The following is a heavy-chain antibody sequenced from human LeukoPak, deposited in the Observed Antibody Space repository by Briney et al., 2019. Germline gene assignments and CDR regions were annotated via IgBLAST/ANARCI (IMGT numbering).Heavy chain of an antibody. CDR1: GYTFTSYG. CDR3: ARDRNLRAFDY. D-gene: IGHD4-17*01. V-gene: IGHV1-18*01. J-gene: IGHJ4*02. CDR2: ISAYNGNT. Sequence: ASVKVSCKASGYTFTSYGFSRVRQAPGQGLECMGWISAYNGNTNYAQKLQGRVTMTRDTSTSTVYMELSSLRSEDTAVYYCARDRNLRAFDYWGQGTLVTVSS.